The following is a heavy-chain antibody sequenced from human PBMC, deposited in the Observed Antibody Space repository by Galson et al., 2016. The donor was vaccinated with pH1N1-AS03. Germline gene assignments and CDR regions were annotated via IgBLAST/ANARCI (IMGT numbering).Heavy chain of an antibody. CDR3: ARIRGYSYYFDY. Sequence: PALVKPTQTLTLTCAFSGFSLKNSGVGVDWVRQPPGKALEWLARIDWDDDKDYSTSLKTRLTISQDTSKNQVVLTMTNMDPVDTATYYCARIRGYSYYFDYWGQGTLVTVSS. D-gene: IGHD5-18*01. V-gene: IGHV2-70*11. J-gene: IGHJ4*02. CDR2: IDWDDDK. CDR1: GFSLKNSGVG.